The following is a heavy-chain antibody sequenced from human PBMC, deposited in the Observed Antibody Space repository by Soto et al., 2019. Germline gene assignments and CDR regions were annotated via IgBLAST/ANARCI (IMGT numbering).Heavy chain of an antibody. J-gene: IGHJ4*02. CDR3: ARDARASWYFDY. D-gene: IGHD6-13*01. CDR1: GFTFSSYA. CDR2: ISYDGSNK. Sequence: GGSLRLSCAASGFTFSSYAMHWVRQAPGKGLEWVAVISYDGSNKYYADSVKGRFTISRDNSKNTLYLQMNSLRAEDTAMYYCARDARASWYFDYWGQGTLVTVSS. V-gene: IGHV3-30-3*01.